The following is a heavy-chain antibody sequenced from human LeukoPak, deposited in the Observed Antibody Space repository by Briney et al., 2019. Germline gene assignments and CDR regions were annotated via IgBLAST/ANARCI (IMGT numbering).Heavy chain of an antibody. D-gene: IGHD6-6*01. CDR3: AKGGSYSSSSDYFDY. CDR1: GFTFSSYA. V-gene: IGHV3-23*01. CDR2: ISGSGGST. J-gene: IGHJ4*02. Sequence: GSLRLSCAASGFTFSSYAMSWVRQAPGKGLEWVSAISGSGGSTYYADSVKGRFTISRDNSKNTLYLQMNSLRAEDTAVYYCAKGGSYSSSSDYFDYWGQGTLVTVSS.